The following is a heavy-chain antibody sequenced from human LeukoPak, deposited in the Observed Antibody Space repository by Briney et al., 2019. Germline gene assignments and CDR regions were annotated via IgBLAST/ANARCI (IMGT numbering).Heavy chain of an antibody. CDR3: ARDLPNYGGNPDY. CDR1: GYTFTSYD. Sequence: ASVKVCCKASGYTFTSYDINRVRQAPGQGLEWMGWISAYNGNTYYAQKLQGRVTMTTDTSTSTAYMELRSLRSDDTAVYYCARDLPNYGGNPDYWGQGTLVTVSS. D-gene: IGHD4-23*01. V-gene: IGHV1-18*01. J-gene: IGHJ4*02. CDR2: ISAYNGNT.